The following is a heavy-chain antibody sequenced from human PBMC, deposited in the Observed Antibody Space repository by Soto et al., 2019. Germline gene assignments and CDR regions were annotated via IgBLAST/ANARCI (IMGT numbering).Heavy chain of an antibody. CDR1: GYTFTSYD. J-gene: IGHJ4*02. Sequence: ASVKVSCKASGYTFTSYDINWVRQATGQGLEWMGWMNPNSGNTGYAQKFQGRVTMTRNTSISTAYMELSSRRSEDTAVYYCARGHNWNYVFGYWGQGTLVTVSS. V-gene: IGHV1-8*01. D-gene: IGHD1-7*01. CDR3: ARGHNWNYVFGY. CDR2: MNPNSGNT.